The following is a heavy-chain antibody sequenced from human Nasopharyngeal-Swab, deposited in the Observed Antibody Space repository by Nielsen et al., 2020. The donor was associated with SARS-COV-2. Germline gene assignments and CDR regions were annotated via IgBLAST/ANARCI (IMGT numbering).Heavy chain of an antibody. CDR1: GFTSSSYA. D-gene: IGHD1-26*01. J-gene: IGHJ3*02. Sequence: GGSLRLSCAASGFTSSSYAMHWVRQAPGKGLEWVAVISYDGSNKYYADSVKGRFTISRDNSKNTLYLQMNSLRAEDTAVYYCARVLGGSYYAAFDIWGQGTMVTVSS. V-gene: IGHV3-30*04. CDR3: ARVLGGSYYAAFDI. CDR2: ISYDGSNK.